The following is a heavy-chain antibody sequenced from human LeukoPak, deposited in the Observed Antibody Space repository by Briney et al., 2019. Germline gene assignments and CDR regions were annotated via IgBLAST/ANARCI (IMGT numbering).Heavy chain of an antibody. CDR1: GFTFSSYA. Sequence: GGSLRLSCAASGFTFSSYAMSLVRQAPGKGLEWVSAISGSGGSTYYADSVKGRFTISRDNSKNTLYLQMNSLRAEDTAVYYCAKSWAMVSWSDYWGQGTLVTVSS. V-gene: IGHV3-23*01. CDR2: ISGSGGST. D-gene: IGHD5-18*01. CDR3: AKSWAMVSWSDY. J-gene: IGHJ4*02.